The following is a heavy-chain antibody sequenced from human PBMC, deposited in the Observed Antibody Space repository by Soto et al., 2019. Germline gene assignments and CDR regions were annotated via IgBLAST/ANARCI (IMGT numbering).Heavy chain of an antibody. J-gene: IGHJ6*02. CDR1: GFTFSSYA. Sequence: QVQLVESGGGVVQPGRSLRLSCAASGFTFSSYAMHWVRQAPGKGLEWVAVISYDGSNKYYADSVKGRFTISRDNSKNTLHLQMTSLRAEDTAVYYCARDRLRYNWNDFPYYYYGMDVWCQGTTVTVSS. D-gene: IGHD1-1*01. CDR3: ARDRLRYNWNDFPYYYYGMDV. V-gene: IGHV3-30-3*01. CDR2: ISYDGSNK.